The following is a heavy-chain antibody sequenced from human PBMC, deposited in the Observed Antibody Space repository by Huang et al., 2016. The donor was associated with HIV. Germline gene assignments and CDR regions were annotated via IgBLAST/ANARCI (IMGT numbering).Heavy chain of an antibody. CDR1: GFTFSSYA. CDR3: AREAPYGSGSPFDY. CDR2: ISYDGSNE. Sequence: GRSLRLSCAASGFTFSSYAMHWVRQAPGKGLEGVAVISYDGSNEYDADAVKGRFTISRDISKNTLYLQMNSLRAEDTAVYYCAREAPYGSGSPFDYWGQGTLVTVSS. D-gene: IGHD3-10*01. J-gene: IGHJ4*02. V-gene: IGHV3-30-3*01.